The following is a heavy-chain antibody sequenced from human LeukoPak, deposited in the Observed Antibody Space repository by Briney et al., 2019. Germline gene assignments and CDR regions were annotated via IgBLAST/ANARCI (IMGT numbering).Heavy chain of an antibody. CDR3: ARAYDAAAGTDY. CDR1: GGSFSGYY. V-gene: IGHV4-34*01. J-gene: IGHJ4*02. CDR2: INHSGST. Sequence: ASETLSLTCAVYGGSFSGYYWRWLRQPPGKGLEWIGEINHSGSTNYNRSRKRRVTISLDTSNIQFSLKLISVTAADTAVYYCARAYDAAAGTDYWGQGTLVTVSS. D-gene: IGHD6-13*01.